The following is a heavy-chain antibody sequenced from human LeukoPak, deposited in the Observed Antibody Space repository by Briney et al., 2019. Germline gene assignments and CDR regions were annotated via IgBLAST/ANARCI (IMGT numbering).Heavy chain of an antibody. CDR2: IIPIFGTA. V-gene: IGHV1-69*05. CDR1: GFTFSSYA. D-gene: IGHD3-22*01. CDR3: ARYYYDSSGYYYDDY. J-gene: IGHJ4*02. Sequence: GGSLRLSCAASGFTFSSYAISWVRQAPGQGLDWMGRIIPIFGTANYAQKFQGRVTITTDESTSTAYMELSSLRSEDTAVYYCARYYYDSSGYYYDDYWGQGTLVTVSS.